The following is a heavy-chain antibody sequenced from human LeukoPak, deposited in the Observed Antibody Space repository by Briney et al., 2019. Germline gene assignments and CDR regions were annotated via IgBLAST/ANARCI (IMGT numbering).Heavy chain of an antibody. Sequence: ASVEVSCKAAGYTFTNYFMHWVRQAPGQGLEWMGMINPSGGSTSYAQKFQGRVTMTRDTSTSTVYMDLSSLRFEDTAVYYCARGMAKGKDYWGQGTLVTLSS. J-gene: IGHJ4*02. CDR2: INPSGGST. V-gene: IGHV1-46*01. CDR1: GYTFTNYF. CDR3: ARGMAKGKDY. D-gene: IGHD2-8*01.